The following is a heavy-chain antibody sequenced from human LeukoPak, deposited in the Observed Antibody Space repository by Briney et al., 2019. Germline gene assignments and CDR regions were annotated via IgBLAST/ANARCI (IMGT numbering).Heavy chain of an antibody. CDR2: IYTSGST. V-gene: IGHV4-4*07. J-gene: IGHJ5*02. CDR3: ARDTAGYCSGGSCYPNRFDP. Sequence: SETLSLTCTVSGGSISSYYWSWIRQPAGKGREWIGRIYTSGSTNYNPSLKSRVTISVDKSKNQFSLKLSSVTAADTAVYYCARDTAGYCSGGSCYPNRFDPWGQGTLVTVSS. D-gene: IGHD2-15*01. CDR1: GGSISSYY.